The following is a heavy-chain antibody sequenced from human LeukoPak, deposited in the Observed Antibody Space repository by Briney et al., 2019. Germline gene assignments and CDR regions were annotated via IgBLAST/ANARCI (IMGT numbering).Heavy chain of an antibody. Sequence: SETLSLTCTVSGGSISSHYWSWIRQPPGKGLEWIGYIYYSGSTNYNPSLKSRVTISVDTSKNQFSLKLSSVTAADTAVYYCARANTYYDFWSGYYRANWFDPWGQGTLVTVSS. CDR3: ARANTYYDFWSGYYRANWFDP. D-gene: IGHD3-3*01. J-gene: IGHJ5*02. CDR1: GGSISSHY. CDR2: IYYSGST. V-gene: IGHV4-59*11.